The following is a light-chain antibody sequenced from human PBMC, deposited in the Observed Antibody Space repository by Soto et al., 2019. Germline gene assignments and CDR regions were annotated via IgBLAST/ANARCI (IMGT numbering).Light chain of an antibody. J-gene: IGKJ3*01. Sequence: EIVLTQSPGTLSLSPGERATLSCRASQSVSSNYLAGYQQKPGQAPRLLIYGVSSRATGIPDRFSGSGSGTDFTLTISRLEPEDFAVYYCQQYGNSPFTFGPGTKVDIK. CDR2: GVS. V-gene: IGKV3-20*01. CDR3: QQYGNSPFT. CDR1: QSVSSNY.